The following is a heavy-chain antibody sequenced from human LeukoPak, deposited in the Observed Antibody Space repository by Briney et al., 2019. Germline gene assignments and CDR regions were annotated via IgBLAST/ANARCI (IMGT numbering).Heavy chain of an antibody. CDR2: IYTSGST. CDR1: GGSISSYY. CDR3: ARHGSVAAAGDNWFDP. D-gene: IGHD6-13*01. Sequence: SETLSLTCTVSGGSISSYYWSWIRQPPGKGLERIGYIYTSGSTNYNPSLKSRVTISVATSKNQFSLKLNSVTAADTAVYYCARHGSVAAAGDNWFDPWGQGTLVTVSS. J-gene: IGHJ5*02. V-gene: IGHV4-4*09.